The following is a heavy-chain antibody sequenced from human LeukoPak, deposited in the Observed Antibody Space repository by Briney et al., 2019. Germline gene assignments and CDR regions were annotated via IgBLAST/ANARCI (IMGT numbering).Heavy chain of an antibody. D-gene: IGHD3-22*01. J-gene: IGHJ4*02. CDR2: ISGSGGST. Sequence: GGTLRLSCVASGFTFSSYGMSWVRQAPGKGLEWVSAISGSGGSTYYADSVKGRFTISRDNSKNTLYLQMNSLRAEDTAVYYCAKVKHGYYYITRYLDYWGQGTLVTVSS. CDR3: AKVKHGYYYITRYLDY. CDR1: GFTFSSYG. V-gene: IGHV3-23*01.